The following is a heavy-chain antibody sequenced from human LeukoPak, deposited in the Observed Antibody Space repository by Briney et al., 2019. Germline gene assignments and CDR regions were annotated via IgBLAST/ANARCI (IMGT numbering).Heavy chain of an antibody. V-gene: IGHV3-7*02. CDR3: ARSLYGETY. CDR2: IKQDGSEK. D-gene: IGHD4-17*01. Sequence: PGGSLRLSCAASGFTFSRYWMNWVRQAPGKGLEWVANIKQDGSEKYYVDSVKGRFTISRDNTKNSLFLQMNSLRAEDTAVYYCARSLYGETYWGQGTLVTVSS. CDR1: GFTFSRYW. J-gene: IGHJ4*02.